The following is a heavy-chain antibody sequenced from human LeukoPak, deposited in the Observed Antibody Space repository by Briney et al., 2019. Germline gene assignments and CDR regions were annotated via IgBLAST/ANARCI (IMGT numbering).Heavy chain of an antibody. V-gene: IGHV4-38-2*02. CDR2: IYHSGST. J-gene: IGHJ4*02. Sequence: PSETLSLTCTVSGYSISSGYYWGWIRQPPGKGLEWIGSIYHSGSTYYNPSLKSRVTISVDTSKNQFSLKLSSVTAADTAVYYCARGMCSGGSCYQPYFDYWGQGTLVTVSS. CDR1: GYSISSGYY. CDR3: ARGMCSGGSCYQPYFDY. D-gene: IGHD2-15*01.